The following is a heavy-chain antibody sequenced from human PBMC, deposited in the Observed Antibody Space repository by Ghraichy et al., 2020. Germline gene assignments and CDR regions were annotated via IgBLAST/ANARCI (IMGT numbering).Heavy chain of an antibody. J-gene: IGHJ4*02. CDR2: IYYSGST. V-gene: IGHV4-59*01. Sequence: SETLSLTCTVSGGSISSYYWSWIRQPPGKGLEWIGYIYYSGSTNYNPSLKSRVTISVDTSKNQFSLKLSSVTAADTAVYYCARGFGGMATQPTSPNPFDYWGQGTLVTVSS. CDR1: GGSISSYY. D-gene: IGHD5-24*01. CDR3: ARGFGGMATQPTSPNPFDY.